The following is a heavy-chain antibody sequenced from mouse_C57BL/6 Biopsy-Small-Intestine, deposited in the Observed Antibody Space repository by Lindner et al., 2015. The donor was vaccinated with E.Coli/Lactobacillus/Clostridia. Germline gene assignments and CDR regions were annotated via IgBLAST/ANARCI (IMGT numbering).Heavy chain of an antibody. CDR2: INPSSGGT. CDR1: GYTFTSYY. Sequence: SVKVSCKASGYTFTSYYMHWVRQAPGQGLEWMGIINPSSGGTNYAQKFQGRVTMTRDTSTTTIYMEVSSLRSEDTAVYYCASAILGRDGYNYTPDYWGQGTLVTVSS. D-gene: IGHD2-3*01. V-gene: IGHV1-53*01. CDR3: ASAILGRDGYNYTPDY. J-gene: IGHJ4*01.